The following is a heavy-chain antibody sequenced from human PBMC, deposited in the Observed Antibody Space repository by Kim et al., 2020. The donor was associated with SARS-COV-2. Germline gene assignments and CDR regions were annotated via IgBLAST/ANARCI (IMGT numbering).Heavy chain of an antibody. D-gene: IGHD2-2*01. Sequence: GLSTIPRDNAKNSLYLQMNSLRAEDTAVYYCARSRNHCSSTSCRAYYFDYWGQGTLVTVSS. J-gene: IGHJ4*02. V-gene: IGHV3-11*06. CDR3: ARSRNHCSSTSCRAYYFDY.